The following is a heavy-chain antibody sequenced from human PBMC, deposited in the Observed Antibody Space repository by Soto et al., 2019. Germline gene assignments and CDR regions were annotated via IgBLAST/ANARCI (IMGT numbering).Heavy chain of an antibody. CDR1: GFTFSNVW. D-gene: IGHD3-22*01. CDR2: IKSQADGGTI. CDR3: AKVVGDGNDYYDF. Sequence: GGSLRLSCAASGFTFSNVWMNWVRQAPGEGLEWVGRIKSQADGGTIVYATPVKGRFTISRDDSKNTLYLQMNSLTTEDTAVYYCAKVVGDGNDYYDFWGQGTLVTV. J-gene: IGHJ4*02. V-gene: IGHV3-15*07.